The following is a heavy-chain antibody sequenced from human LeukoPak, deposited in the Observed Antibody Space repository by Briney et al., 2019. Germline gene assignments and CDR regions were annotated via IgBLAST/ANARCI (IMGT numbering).Heavy chain of an antibody. CDR2: IYYSGST. D-gene: IGHD2-15*01. Sequence: SETLSLTCTVSGGSISSSSYYWGWLRQPPGKGLEWIGSIYYSGSTYYNPSLKSRVTISVDTSKNQFSLKLSSVTAADTAVYYCARHFRAAPFDYWGQGTLVTVSS. V-gene: IGHV4-39*01. J-gene: IGHJ4*02. CDR1: GGSISSSSYY. CDR3: ARHFRAAPFDY.